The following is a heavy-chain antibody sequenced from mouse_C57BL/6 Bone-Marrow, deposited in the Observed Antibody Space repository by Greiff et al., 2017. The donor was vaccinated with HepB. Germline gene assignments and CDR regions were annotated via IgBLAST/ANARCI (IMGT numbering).Heavy chain of an antibody. CDR3: ARQGYGYDLYYFDY. D-gene: IGHD2-2*01. V-gene: IGHV5-12*01. CDR2: ISNGGGST. J-gene: IGHJ2*01. CDR1: GFTFSDYY. Sequence: EVQGVESGGGLVQPGGSLKLSCAASGFTFSDYYMYWVRQTPEKRLEWVAYISNGGGSTYYPDTVKGRFTISRDNAKNTLYLQMSRLKSEDTAMYYCARQGYGYDLYYFDYWGQGTTLTVSS.